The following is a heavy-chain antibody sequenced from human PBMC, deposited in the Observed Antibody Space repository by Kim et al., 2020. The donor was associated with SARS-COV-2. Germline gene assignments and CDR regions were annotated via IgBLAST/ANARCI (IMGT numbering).Heavy chain of an antibody. CDR2: INHSGST. Sequence: SETLSLTCAVYGGSFSGYYWSWIRQPPGKGLEWIGEINHSGSTNYNPSLKSRVTISVDTSKNQFSLKLSSVTAADTAVYYCARGIAAAGIRFDPWGQGT. J-gene: IGHJ5*02. CDR3: ARGIAAAGIRFDP. CDR1: GGSFSGYY. D-gene: IGHD6-13*01. V-gene: IGHV4-34*01.